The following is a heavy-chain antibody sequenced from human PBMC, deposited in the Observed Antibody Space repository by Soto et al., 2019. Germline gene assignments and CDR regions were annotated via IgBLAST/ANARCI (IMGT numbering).Heavy chain of an antibody. CDR2: ISWNSGSI. V-gene: IGHV3-9*01. D-gene: IGHD6-13*01. CDR1: GFTFDDYA. Sequence: SLRLAGSASGFTFDDYAMHGVRQAPGKGLEWVSVISWNSGSIGYADSVKGRFTISRDNAKNSLYLQMNSLRAEDTALYYCAKAPYSSSWSFDYWGQGTLVTVYS. J-gene: IGHJ4*02. CDR3: AKAPYSSSWSFDY.